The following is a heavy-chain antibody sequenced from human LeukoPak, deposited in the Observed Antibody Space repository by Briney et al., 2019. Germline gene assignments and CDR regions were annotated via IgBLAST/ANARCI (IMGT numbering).Heavy chain of an antibody. CDR3: AKEGDGPFDY. CDR2: ISWNSGSI. D-gene: IGHD5-24*01. Sequence: GRSLRLSCAASGFTFDDYAMHWVRQAPGKGLEWVSGISWNSGSIGYADSVKGRFTISRGNAKNSLYLQMNSLRAEDTALYYCAKEGDGPFDYWGQGTLVTVSS. V-gene: IGHV3-9*01. J-gene: IGHJ4*02. CDR1: GFTFDDYA.